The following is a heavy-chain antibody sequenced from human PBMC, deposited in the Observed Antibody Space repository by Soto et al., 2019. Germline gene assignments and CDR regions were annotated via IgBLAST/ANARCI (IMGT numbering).Heavy chain of an antibody. Sequence: SETLSLTCTVSGGSISSYYWSWIRQPPGKGLEWIGYIYYSGSTNYNPSLKSRVTISVDTSKNQFSLKLSSVTAADTAVYYCARRKSFGEIAAAGAFDIWGQGTMVTVSS. D-gene: IGHD6-13*01. CDR3: ARRKSFGEIAAAGAFDI. CDR1: GGSISSYY. J-gene: IGHJ3*02. CDR2: IYYSGST. V-gene: IGHV4-59*08.